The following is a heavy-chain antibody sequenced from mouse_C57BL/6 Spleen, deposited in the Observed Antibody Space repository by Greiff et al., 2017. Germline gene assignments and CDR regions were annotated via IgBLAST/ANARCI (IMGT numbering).Heavy chain of an antibody. D-gene: IGHD3-3*01. V-gene: IGHV2-6*01. Sequence: VKLMESGPGLVAPSQCLSITCTVSGFSLTSYGVDWVRQSPGKGLEWIGVIWGVGSTNYNSALKSRLSISKDNSKSQVFLKMNSLQTDDTAMYYCATLGGGLDYWGQGTSVTVSS. CDR1: GFSLTSYG. J-gene: IGHJ4*01. CDR3: ATLGGGLDY. CDR2: IWGVGST.